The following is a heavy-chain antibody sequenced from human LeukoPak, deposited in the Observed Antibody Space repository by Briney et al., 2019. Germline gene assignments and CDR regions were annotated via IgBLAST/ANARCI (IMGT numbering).Heavy chain of an antibody. V-gene: IGHV4-39*01. D-gene: IGHD5-24*01. CDR2: IYYSGST. Sequence: PSETLSLTCTVSGGSISSSSYYWGWIRQPPGKGLEWIGSIYYSGSTYYNPSLKSRVTISVDTSKNQFSLKLSSVTAADTAVYYCARLPEMVTSFYDYWGQGTLVTVSS. CDR3: ARLPEMVTSFYDY. J-gene: IGHJ4*02. CDR1: GGSISSSSYY.